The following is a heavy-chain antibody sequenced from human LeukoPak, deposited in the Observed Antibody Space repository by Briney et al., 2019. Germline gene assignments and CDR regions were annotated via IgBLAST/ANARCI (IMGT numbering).Heavy chain of an antibody. CDR3: ARGWDSSGQIPFLY. CDR1: GGTFSSYA. Sequence: SVKVSCKASGGTFSSYAISWVRQAPGQGLEWMGGIIPIFGTAKYAQKFQGRVTITADESTSTAYLELSSLRSEDTAVYYCARGWDSSGQIPFLYWGQGTLVTVSS. CDR2: IIPIFGTA. V-gene: IGHV1-69*13. J-gene: IGHJ4*02. D-gene: IGHD3-22*01.